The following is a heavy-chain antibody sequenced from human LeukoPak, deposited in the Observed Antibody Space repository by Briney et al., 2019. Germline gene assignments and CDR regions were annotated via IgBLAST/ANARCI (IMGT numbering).Heavy chain of an antibody. D-gene: IGHD3-16*01. V-gene: IGHV1-18*01. CDR2: ISAYNGNT. CDR3: ARDRDRRFGGLPFDP. J-gene: IGHJ5*02. CDR1: GYTFTSYG. Sequence: ASVEVSCKASGYTFTSYGISWVRQAPGQGLEWMGWISAYNGNTNYAQKLQGRVTMTTDTSTSTAYMELRSLRSDDTAVYYCARDRDRRFGGLPFDPWGQGTLVTVSS.